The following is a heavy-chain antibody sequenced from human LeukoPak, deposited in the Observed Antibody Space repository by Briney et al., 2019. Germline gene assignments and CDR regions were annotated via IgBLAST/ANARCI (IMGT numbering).Heavy chain of an antibody. Sequence: SETLSLTCTVSGGSISSGDYYWSWIRQPPGKGLEWIGYIYYSGSTYYNPSLKSRVTISVDTSKNQFSLKLSSVTAADTAVYYCARVVVVVVAATSHAFDIWGQGTMVTVSS. V-gene: IGHV4-30-4*01. CDR3: ARVVVVVVAATSHAFDI. J-gene: IGHJ3*02. CDR1: GGSISSGDYY. D-gene: IGHD2-15*01. CDR2: IYYSGST.